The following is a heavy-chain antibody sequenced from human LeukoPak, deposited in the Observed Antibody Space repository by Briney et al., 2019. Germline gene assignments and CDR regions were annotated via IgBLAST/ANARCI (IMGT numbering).Heavy chain of an antibody. CDR3: ARSRFSGNWNPRNNWFDP. CDR2: IYYSGNT. V-gene: IGHV4-39*07. Sequence: PSETLSLTCTVSGGSISSGSYYWGWIRQPPGKGLEWIGTIYYSGNTYYNPSLKSRVTISVDTSKNQFSLQLNSVTPEDTAVYYCARSRFSGNWNPRNNWFDPWGQGTLVTVSS. D-gene: IGHD1-1*01. CDR1: GGSISSGSYY. J-gene: IGHJ5*02.